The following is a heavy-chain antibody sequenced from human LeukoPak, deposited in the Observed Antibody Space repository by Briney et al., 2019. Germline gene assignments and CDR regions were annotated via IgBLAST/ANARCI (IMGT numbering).Heavy chain of an antibody. Sequence: ASTNYNPSLNSRVTISVDPSKNPFSLKLSSVTAADTAVYYCARAPSTYYDFWSGLRYFDYWGQGTLVTVSS. J-gene: IGHJ4*02. CDR2: AST. D-gene: IGHD3-3*01. CDR3: ARAPSTYYDFWSGLRYFDY. V-gene: IGHV4-34*01.